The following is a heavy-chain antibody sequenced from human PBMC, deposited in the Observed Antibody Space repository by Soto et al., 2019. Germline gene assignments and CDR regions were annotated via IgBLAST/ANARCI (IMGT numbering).Heavy chain of an antibody. Sequence: QVQLVQSGAEVKKPGSSVKVSCQTSGGTFSSHGISWLRQAPGQRLEWLGGTIPSFDRSDYAQNFQGRVTITADESTSTVYMGLGSVRSEGTGVYYCASGRVFRMTTFIRIFWGGVDGWGQGTTVTVSS. CDR1: GGTFSSHG. J-gene: IGHJ6*02. CDR2: TIPSFDRS. V-gene: IGHV1-69*01. CDR3: ASGRVFRMTTFIRIFWGGVDG. D-gene: IGHD1-1*01.